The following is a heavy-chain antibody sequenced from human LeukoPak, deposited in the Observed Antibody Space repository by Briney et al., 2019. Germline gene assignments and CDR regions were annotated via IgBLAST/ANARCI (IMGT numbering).Heavy chain of an antibody. J-gene: IGHJ4*02. Sequence: GESLKISCNGSGYSFTRYCLAWVPQMPGKGLEGMGIIYPGDSDTRQSPSFQGQVTISADKSISTASLQWSSLKASDTAMYYCARPYCRSSTCSQSGDSWGQGTLVTVSS. D-gene: IGHD2-2*01. CDR3: ARPYCRSSTCSQSGDS. CDR1: GYSFTRYC. V-gene: IGHV5-51*01. CDR2: IYPGDSDT.